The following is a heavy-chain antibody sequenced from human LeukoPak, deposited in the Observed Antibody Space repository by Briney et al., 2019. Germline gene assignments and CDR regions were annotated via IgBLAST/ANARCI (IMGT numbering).Heavy chain of an antibody. D-gene: IGHD2-21*01. Sequence: SETLSLTCTVSGGSISSYYWSWIRQPPGKGLEWIGYIYDSGNTNYNPSLKSRVAISVDTSKNQFSLKVRSVTAADTAVYYCAKGEGDYWGQGTLVTVSS. CDR1: GGSISSYY. CDR3: AKGEGDY. J-gene: IGHJ4*02. V-gene: IGHV4-59*01. CDR2: IYDSGNT.